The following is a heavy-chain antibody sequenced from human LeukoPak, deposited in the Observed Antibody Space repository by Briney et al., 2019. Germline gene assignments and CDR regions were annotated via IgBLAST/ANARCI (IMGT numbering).Heavy chain of an antibody. J-gene: IGHJ4*02. V-gene: IGHV4-59*01. CDR1: GGSISSYY. Sequence: LETLSLTCSVSGGSISSYYWSWLRQPPGKGLEWIGYIYYSGSTNYNPSLKSRVTISVDTSKNQFSLKLTTVTVADTAAYYCARSLVPAATLVYWGQGTMVTVSS. D-gene: IGHD2-2*01. CDR3: ARSLVPAATLVY. CDR2: IYYSGST.